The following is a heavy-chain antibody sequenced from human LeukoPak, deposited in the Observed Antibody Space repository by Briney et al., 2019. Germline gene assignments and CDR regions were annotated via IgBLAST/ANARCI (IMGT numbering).Heavy chain of an antibody. V-gene: IGHV3-9*01. CDR3: AKAAAAGYMDV. CDR2: ISWNSGSI. Sequence: GGSLRLSCAASGFTFSSYSMNWVRQAPGKGLEWVSGISWNSGSIGYADSVKGRFTISRDNAKNSLYLQMNSLRAEDTALYYCAKAAAAGYMDVWGKGTTVTVSS. J-gene: IGHJ6*03. CDR1: GFTFSSYS. D-gene: IGHD6-13*01.